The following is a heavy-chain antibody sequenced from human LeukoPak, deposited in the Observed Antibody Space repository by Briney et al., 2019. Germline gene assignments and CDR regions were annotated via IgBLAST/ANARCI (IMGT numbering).Heavy chain of an antibody. CDR2: MNPNSGHT. D-gene: IGHD6-13*01. J-gene: IGHJ4*02. CDR1: GYTFTSYD. Sequence: GASVKVSCKASGYTFTSYDINWVRQATGQGLEWMGWMNPNSGHTGYAQKFQGRLTMTRNTSISTAYMELSSLRSEDTAVYYCARFSKTAAGWWGQGTLVTVSS. CDR3: ARFSKTAAGW. V-gene: IGHV1-8*01.